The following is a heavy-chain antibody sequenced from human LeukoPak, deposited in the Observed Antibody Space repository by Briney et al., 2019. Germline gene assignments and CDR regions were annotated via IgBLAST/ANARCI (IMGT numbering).Heavy chain of an antibody. V-gene: IGHV5-51*01. CDR2: IYPGDSDT. Sequence: GESLKISCKGSGCSFTSYWIGWVRQMPGKGLEWMGIIYPGDSDTRYSPSFKGQVTISADKSISTAYLQWSSLKASDTAMYYCARLGAPGTFGGVIVTPTIPYDYWGQGTLVTVSS. CDR1: GCSFTSYW. CDR3: ARLGAPGTFGGVIVTPTIPYDY. J-gene: IGHJ4*02. D-gene: IGHD3-16*02.